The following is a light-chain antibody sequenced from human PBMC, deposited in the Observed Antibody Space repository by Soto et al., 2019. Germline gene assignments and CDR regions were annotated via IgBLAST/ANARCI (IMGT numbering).Light chain of an antibody. CDR1: QSINSR. Sequence: DIQLTQSPSTLSASAGDRVTITCRASQSINSRLAWYQQKPGQAPKLLIYDASNLESGVPSRFSGSGSGTEFTLIISSLQSDDFATYYCQEYSSYWTFGQGTKVDI. CDR2: DAS. J-gene: IGKJ1*01. V-gene: IGKV1-5*01. CDR3: QEYSSYWT.